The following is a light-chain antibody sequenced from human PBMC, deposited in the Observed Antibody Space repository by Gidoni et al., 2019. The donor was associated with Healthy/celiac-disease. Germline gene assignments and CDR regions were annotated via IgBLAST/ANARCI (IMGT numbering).Light chain of an antibody. CDR2: DAS. V-gene: IGKV3-11*01. Sequence: EIVLTQSPATLSLSPGERATLSCSASQSVSSYLAWYQQKPGQAPRLLIYDASNRATGIPARFSGSGSGTDFTLTISILEPEDFAVYYCQQRSNWPPGYTFGQGTKLEIK. CDR1: QSVSSY. J-gene: IGKJ2*01. CDR3: QQRSNWPPGYT.